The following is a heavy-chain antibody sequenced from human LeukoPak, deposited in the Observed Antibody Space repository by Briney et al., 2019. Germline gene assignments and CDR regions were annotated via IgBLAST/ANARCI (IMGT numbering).Heavy chain of an antibody. D-gene: IGHD6-19*01. CDR2: IYYSGST. Sequence: SEALSLTCAVYGGSFSGYYWSWIRQPPGKGLEWIGYIYYSGSTNYNPSLKSRVTISVDTSKNQFSLKLSSVTAADTAVYYCARDSLMAGTHYYYGMDVWGQGTTVTVSS. CDR3: ARDSLMAGTHYYYGMDV. J-gene: IGHJ6*02. CDR1: GGSFSGYY. V-gene: IGHV4-59*01.